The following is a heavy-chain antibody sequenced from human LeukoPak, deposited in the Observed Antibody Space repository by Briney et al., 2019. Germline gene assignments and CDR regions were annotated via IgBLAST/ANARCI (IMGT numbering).Heavy chain of an antibody. D-gene: IGHD3-10*01. Sequence: SVKVSCKASGGTFSSYAISWVRQAPGQGLEWMGGIIPIFGTANYAQKFQGRVTITADESTSTAYMELSSLRSDDTAVYYCASLNFTMVRGVMFAFDIWGQGTMVTVSS. V-gene: IGHV1-69*01. CDR2: IIPIFGTA. CDR3: ASLNFTMVRGVMFAFDI. J-gene: IGHJ3*02. CDR1: GGTFSSYA.